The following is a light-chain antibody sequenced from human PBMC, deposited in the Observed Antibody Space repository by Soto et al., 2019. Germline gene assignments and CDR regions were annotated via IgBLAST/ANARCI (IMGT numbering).Light chain of an antibody. V-gene: IGKV3-15*01. J-gene: IGKJ5*01. CDR2: ASS. CDR1: QSIGSN. Sequence: EIVMTQSPATLSVSPGERATLSCRASQSIGSNLAWYQQKPGQAPRLVIYASSIRASDFPARFSGSGSGTEFTLTISGLQSEDVATYYCQKYNSAPITFGQGTRLEIK. CDR3: QKYNSAPIT.